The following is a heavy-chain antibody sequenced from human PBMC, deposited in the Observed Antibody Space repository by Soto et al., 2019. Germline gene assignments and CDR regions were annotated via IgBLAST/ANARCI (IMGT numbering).Heavy chain of an antibody. D-gene: IGHD1-26*01. V-gene: IGHV3-53*01. CDR3: ARDGIVGAPQHDYYYYGMDV. J-gene: IGHJ6*02. CDR2: IYSGGST. CDR1: GFTVSSNY. Sequence: GSLRLSCAASGFTVSSNYMSWVRQAPGKGLEWVSVIYSGGSTYYADSVKGRFTISRDNSKNTLYLQMNSLRAEDTAVYYCARDGIVGAPQHDYYYYGMDVWGQGTTVTVSS.